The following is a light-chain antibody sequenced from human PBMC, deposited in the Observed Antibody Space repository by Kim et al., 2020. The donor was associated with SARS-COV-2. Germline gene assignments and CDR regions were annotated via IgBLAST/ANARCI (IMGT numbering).Light chain of an antibody. V-gene: IGKV3-11*01. CDR1: QSIDNS. CDR2: DAS. J-gene: IGKJ1*01. Sequence: SPGEKATPSCRASQSIDNSLAWYQQRPGQPPRLLIYDASNRATGMPARFSGGGAGIDFTLTISSLEPEDFAFYYCQQRTTWPPWTFGQGTKVDIK. CDR3: QQRTTWPPWT.